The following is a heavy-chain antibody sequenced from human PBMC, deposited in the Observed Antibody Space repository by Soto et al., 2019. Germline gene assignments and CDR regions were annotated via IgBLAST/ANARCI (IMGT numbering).Heavy chain of an antibody. V-gene: IGHV3-11*05. CDR2: SSSSGAYI. CDR1: GFALTDNY. CDR3: XXXXXXXXXGRYDYGLDV. J-gene: IGHJ6*02. Sequence: QVQLVESGGGLVEPGGSLRLSCTGSGFALTDNYMTWIRQAXGXXLEWVSYSSSSGAYINYADSVKXRXTISRDNXXXXXXXXXXXXXXXXXXXXXXXXXXXXXXXGRYDYGLDVWGQGTTVTVSS. D-gene: IGHD2-15*01.